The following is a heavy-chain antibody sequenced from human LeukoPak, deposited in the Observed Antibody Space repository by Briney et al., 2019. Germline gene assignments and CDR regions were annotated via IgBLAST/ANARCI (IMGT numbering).Heavy chain of an antibody. J-gene: IGHJ5*02. V-gene: IGHV3-7*01. D-gene: IGHD2-2*02. CDR3: ARDCSSTSCYRGGFDP. Sequence: GGSLRLSCAASGFTFSNYWMSWVRQAPGKGLEWVANINQDGSEKYYVDSVKGRFTISRDNAKKSLYVQMDSLRAEDTAVYYCARDCSSTSCYRGGFDPWGQGTLVTVSS. CDR2: INQDGSEK. CDR1: GFTFSNYW.